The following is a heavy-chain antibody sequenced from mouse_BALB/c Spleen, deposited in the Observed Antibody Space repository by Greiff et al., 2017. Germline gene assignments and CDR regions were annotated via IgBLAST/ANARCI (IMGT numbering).Heavy chain of an antibody. D-gene: IGHD2-10*02. CDR3: AREEYGNFSYAMDY. V-gene: IGHV2-6-7*01. CDR2: IWGDGST. J-gene: IGHJ4*01. CDR1: GFSLTGYG. Sequence: VQLQESGPGLVAPSQSLSITCTVSGFSLTGYGVNWVRQPPGKGLEWLGMIWGDGSTDYNSALKSRLSISKDNSKSQVFLKMNSLQTDDTARYYCAREEYGNFSYAMDYWGQGTSVTVSS.